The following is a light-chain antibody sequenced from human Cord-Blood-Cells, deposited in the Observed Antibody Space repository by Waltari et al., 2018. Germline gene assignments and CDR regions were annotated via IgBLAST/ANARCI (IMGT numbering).Light chain of an antibody. J-gene: IGLJ2*01. CDR2: EVS. V-gene: IGLV2-8*01. CDR1: SSDVGGYNN. Sequence: QSALTQPPSASGSPGQSVTISCTGTSSDVGGYNNVPWYQQHPGKAPKLMIYEVSKRPSGVPDRFSGSKSGNTASLTVSGLRAEDEADYYCSSYAGSNNVVFGGGTKLTVL. CDR3: SSYAGSNNVV.